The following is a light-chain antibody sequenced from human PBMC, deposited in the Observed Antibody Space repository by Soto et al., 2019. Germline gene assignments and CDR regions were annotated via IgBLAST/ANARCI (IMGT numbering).Light chain of an antibody. J-gene: IGKJ3*01. Sequence: DIVMTQSLDSLAVSLGERATINCKSSQSVLYSSNNKNYLAWYQQKPGQPPKLLIYWASTRESGVPDRFSGSGSGTDFTLTISSLQAEDVAVYYCQQYYSTPFTFGPGTIVDIK. V-gene: IGKV4-1*01. CDR3: QQYYSTPFT. CDR2: WAS. CDR1: QSVLYSSNNKNY.